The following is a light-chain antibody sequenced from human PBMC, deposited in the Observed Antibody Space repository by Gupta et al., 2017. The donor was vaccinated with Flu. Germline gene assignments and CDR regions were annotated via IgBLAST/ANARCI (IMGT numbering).Light chain of an antibody. Sequence: EIVLTQSPGTLSLSPGERASLSCRASQSIRNNYLAWYQQKPGQAPRLLIYAASSRADGIPDRFSGSGSGTEFSLTISRLEPEDFAVDYCQQYGSSPPSITFGQGTRLDIK. CDR1: QSIRNNY. CDR3: QQYGSSPPSIT. CDR2: AAS. V-gene: IGKV3-20*01. J-gene: IGKJ5*01.